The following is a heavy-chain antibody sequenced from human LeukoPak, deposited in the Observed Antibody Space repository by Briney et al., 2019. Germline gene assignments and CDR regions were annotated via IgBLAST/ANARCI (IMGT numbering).Heavy chain of an antibody. CDR1: GGSISSSSYY. CDR3: ARNRDGYNSFDY. J-gene: IGHJ4*02. Sequence: PSETLSLTCTVSGGSISSSSYYWGWIRQPPGKGLEWIGSIYYSGSTYYNPSLKSRVTISVDTSKNQFSLKLSSVTAADTAVYYCARNRDGYNSFDYWAQGTLVTVSS. CDR2: IYYSGST. D-gene: IGHD5-24*01. V-gene: IGHV4-39*07.